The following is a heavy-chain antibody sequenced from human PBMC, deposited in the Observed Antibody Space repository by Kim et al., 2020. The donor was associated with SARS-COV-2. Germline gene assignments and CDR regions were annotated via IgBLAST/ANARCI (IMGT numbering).Heavy chain of an antibody. CDR1: EFTFSNYS. D-gene: IGHD2-21*01. CDR3: ARDQGRNFGGVIGDF. Sequence: GGSLRLSCAASEFTFSNYSMSWVRQFPGMGLEWVASINYRGNATYYADSVNGRFTVSRDNTKNRLFLQMTSLRADDTAIYYCARDQGRNFGGVIGDFWGQGTLATVAS. V-gene: IGHV3-23*01. CDR2: INYRGNAT. J-gene: IGHJ4*02.